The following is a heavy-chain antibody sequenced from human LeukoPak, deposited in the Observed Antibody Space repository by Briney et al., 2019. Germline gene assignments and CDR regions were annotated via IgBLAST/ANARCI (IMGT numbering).Heavy chain of an antibody. V-gene: IGHV4-59*08. D-gene: IGHD4-11*01. Sequence: SETLSLTCTVSGGSLSSYYWSWIRQPPGKGLEWIGYIYYSGSTNYNPSLKSRVTISVDTSKNQFSLKLSSVTAADTAVYYCARLSYSNWYYFDYWGQGTLVTVSS. CDR2: IYYSGST. J-gene: IGHJ4*02. CDR1: GGSLSSYY. CDR3: ARLSYSNWYYFDY.